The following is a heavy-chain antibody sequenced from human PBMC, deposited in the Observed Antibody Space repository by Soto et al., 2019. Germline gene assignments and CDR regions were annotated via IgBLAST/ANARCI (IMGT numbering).Heavy chain of an antibody. Sequence: GGSLRLSCAASGFTFSDYYMSWIRQAPGKGLEWVSYISSSGSTIYYADSVKGRFTISRDNARNSLYLQMNSLRAEDTAVYYCARGTAVYDYIWGSTPSFDYWGQGTLVTVSS. J-gene: IGHJ4*02. V-gene: IGHV3-11*01. D-gene: IGHD3-16*01. CDR3: ARGTAVYDYIWGSTPSFDY. CDR1: GFTFSDYY. CDR2: ISSSGSTI.